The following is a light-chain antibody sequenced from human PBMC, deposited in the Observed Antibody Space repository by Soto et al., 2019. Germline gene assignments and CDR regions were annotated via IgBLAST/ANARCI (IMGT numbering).Light chain of an antibody. J-gene: IGLJ1*01. CDR2: GNS. CDR1: SSNIGAGYD. Sequence: QSVLTQPPSVSGAPGQRVTISCIVSSSNIGAGYDVHWYQQLPGTAPKLLIYGNSNRPSGVPDRFSGSKSGTSASLAITGLQAEDEADYYSQSYDSSLSGYVFGTGTKVTVL. CDR3: QSYDSSLSGYV. V-gene: IGLV1-40*01.